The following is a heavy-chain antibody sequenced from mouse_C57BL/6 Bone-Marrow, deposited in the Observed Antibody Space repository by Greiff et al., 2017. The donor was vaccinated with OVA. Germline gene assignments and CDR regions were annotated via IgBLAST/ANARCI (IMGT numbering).Heavy chain of an antibody. V-gene: IGHV1-81*01. CDR3: ERGYGIPFAY. CDR2: IYPRSGNT. CDR1: GYTFTSYG. D-gene: IGHD1-1*01. Sequence: QVQLQQPGAELARPGASVKLSCKASGYTFTSYGISWVKQRTGQGLEWIGEIYPRSGNTYYNEKFKGKATLTADKSSSTAYMELRSLTSEDSAVYICERGYGIPFAYWGQGTLVTVSA. J-gene: IGHJ3*01.